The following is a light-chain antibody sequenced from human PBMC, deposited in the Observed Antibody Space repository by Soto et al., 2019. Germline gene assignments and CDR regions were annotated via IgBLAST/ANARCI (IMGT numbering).Light chain of an antibody. Sequence: QSVLTQPPSGSGAPGQRVTISCTGNNSNLGAGYDVHWYQQLPGAAPKLVIFGNRNRPSGVPERFSGSKSGTSASLAITGLQAEDEADYYCQAYDYSLTAFVFVGGTKLTVL. J-gene: IGLJ3*02. CDR2: GNR. CDR1: NSNLGAGYD. V-gene: IGLV1-40*01. CDR3: QAYDYSLTAFV.